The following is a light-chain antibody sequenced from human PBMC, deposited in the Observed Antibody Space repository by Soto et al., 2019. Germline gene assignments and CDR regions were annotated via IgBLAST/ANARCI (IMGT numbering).Light chain of an antibody. CDR1: SSNIGAGYD. Sequence: SVLTQPPSVSGAPGQRVTISCTGSSSNIGAGYDVHWYQKIPGTAPRLLIYGNINRPSGVPDRLSGSKSGTSASLAITGLQAEDEADYYCQSYDSSLSGVVFGGGTQRTVL. CDR3: QSYDSSLSGVV. J-gene: IGLJ2*01. CDR2: GNI. V-gene: IGLV1-40*01.